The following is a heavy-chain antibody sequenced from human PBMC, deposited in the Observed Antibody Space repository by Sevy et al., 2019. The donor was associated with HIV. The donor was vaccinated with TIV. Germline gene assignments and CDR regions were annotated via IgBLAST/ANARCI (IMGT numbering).Heavy chain of an antibody. V-gene: IGHV4-30-4*01. CDR2: IYYSGST. D-gene: IGHD6-19*01. CDR1: GGSISSGDYY. J-gene: IGHJ4*02. CDR3: ARGSGYSSGWYDY. Sequence: SETLSLTCTVSGGSISSGDYYWSWIRQPPGKGLEWIGYIYYSGSTYYNPSLKSRVTISVDTSKNQFSLKLSSVTAADTAVYYCARGSGYSSGWYDYWGQGTLVTVSS.